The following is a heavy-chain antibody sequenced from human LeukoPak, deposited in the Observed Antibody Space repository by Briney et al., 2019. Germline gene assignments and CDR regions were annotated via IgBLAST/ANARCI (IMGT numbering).Heavy chain of an antibody. V-gene: IGHV4-31*03. Sequence: PSQTLSLTCTVSGGSISSGGYYWSWIRQHPGKGLEWIGYIYYSGSTYYNPSLKSRVTISVDTSKNQFSLKLRSVTAAATAVYYCAGAGWLRFLFDPWGQGTLVTVSS. D-gene: IGHD3-3*01. CDR3: AGAGWLRFLFDP. CDR2: IYYSGST. J-gene: IGHJ5*02. CDR1: GGSISSGGYY.